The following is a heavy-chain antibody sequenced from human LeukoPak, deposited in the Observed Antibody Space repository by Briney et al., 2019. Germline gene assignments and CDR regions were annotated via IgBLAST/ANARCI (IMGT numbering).Heavy chain of an antibody. CDR1: GGTFSSYA. J-gene: IGHJ4*02. CDR2: IIPIFGTA. CDR3: AAVVPAVMGYFDY. V-gene: IGHV1-69*13. Sequence: VASVKVSCKASGGTFSSYALSWVRQAPGQGLEWVGGIIPIFGTANYAQKFQGRVTITADESTSTAYMELSSLRSEDTAVYYCAAVVPAVMGYFDYWGQGTLVTVSS. D-gene: IGHD2-2*01.